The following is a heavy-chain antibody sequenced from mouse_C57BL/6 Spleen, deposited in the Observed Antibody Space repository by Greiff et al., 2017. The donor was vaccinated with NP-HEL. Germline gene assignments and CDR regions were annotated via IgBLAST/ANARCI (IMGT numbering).Heavy chain of an antibody. V-gene: IGHV1-69*01. D-gene: IGHD2-4*01. J-gene: IGHJ3*01. CDR2: IDPSDSYT. CDR3: ARWDDYAWFAY. CDR1: GYTFTSYW. Sequence: QVQLKQPGAELVMPGASVKLSCKASGYTFTSYWMHWVKQRPGQGLEWIGEIDPSDSYTNYNQKFKGKSTLTVDKSSSTAYMQLSSLTSEDSAVYYCARWDDYAWFAYWGQGTLVTVSA.